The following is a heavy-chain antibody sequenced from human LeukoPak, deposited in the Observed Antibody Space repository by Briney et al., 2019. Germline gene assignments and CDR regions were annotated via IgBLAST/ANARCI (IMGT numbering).Heavy chain of an antibody. J-gene: IGHJ4*02. CDR1: GFTFSSYA. CDR3: AKDYGSSGYYYGSGTADY. CDR2: ISGSGGST. D-gene: IGHD3-22*01. Sequence: GGSLRLSCAASGFTFSSYAMSWVRQAPGKGLGWVSAISGSGGSTYYADSVKGRFTISRDNSKNTLYLQMNSLRAEDTAVYSCAKDYGSSGYYYGSGTADYWGQGTLVTVSS. V-gene: IGHV3-23*01.